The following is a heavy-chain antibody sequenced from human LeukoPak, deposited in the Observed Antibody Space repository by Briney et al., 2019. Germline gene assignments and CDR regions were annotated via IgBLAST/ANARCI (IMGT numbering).Heavy chain of an antibody. CDR1: GFTFSSYA. J-gene: IGHJ6*04. CDR3: ARGAWKGYCSGGSCYALLNLDV. CDR2: ISYDGSNK. Sequence: TGGSLRLSCAASGFTFSSYAMDWVRQAPGKGLEWVAVISYDGSNKYYADSVKGRFTISRDNSKNTLYVQMNSLRGEDTAVYYCARGAWKGYCSGGSCYALLNLDVWGKGTTVTVSS. V-gene: IGHV3-30*01. D-gene: IGHD2-15*01.